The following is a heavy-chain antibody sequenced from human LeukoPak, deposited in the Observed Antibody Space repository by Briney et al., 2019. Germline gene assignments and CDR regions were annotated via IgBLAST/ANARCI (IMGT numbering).Heavy chain of an antibody. CDR1: GASFNTYY. D-gene: IGHD2-8*01. Sequence: PSETLSLTCAVYGASFNTYYWTWIRQSPDKGLEWVGEVKHDGDTNVNPSLRSRVVMSVDASKNQFSFKMTSVTAADTAIYFCARGPVALPNDRLSLFFDFWGQGTLVTVSS. J-gene: IGHJ5*01. CDR2: VKHDGDT. CDR3: ARGPVALPNDRLSLFFDF. V-gene: IGHV4-34*01.